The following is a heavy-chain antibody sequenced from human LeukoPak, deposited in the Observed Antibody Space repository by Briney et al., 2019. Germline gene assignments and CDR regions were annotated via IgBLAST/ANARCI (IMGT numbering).Heavy chain of an antibody. CDR2: INPNSGGT. J-gene: IGHJ6*03. V-gene: IGHV1-2*06. Sequence: GASVKVSCKASGYTFTGYYMHWVRLAPGQGLEWMGRINPNSGGTNYAQKFQGRVTMTRDTSISTAYMELSRLRSDDTAVYYCARQVGAIANYYYYYYMDVWGKGTTVTVSS. CDR1: GYTFTGYY. D-gene: IGHD1-26*01. CDR3: ARQVGAIANYYYYYYMDV.